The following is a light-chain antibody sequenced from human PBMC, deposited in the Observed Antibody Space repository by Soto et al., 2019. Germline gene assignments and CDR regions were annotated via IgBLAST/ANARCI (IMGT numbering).Light chain of an antibody. Sequence: QSVPTQPPSASGSPGQSVTFSCTGTSSDVGGYNYVSWYQQYPGKAPKLMIYEVYERPSGVPDRFSGSKSGNTASLTVSGLQPEDEADYYCSAYAGSSTWVFGGGTRVTVL. CDR1: SSDVGGYNY. CDR2: EVY. CDR3: SAYAGSSTWV. V-gene: IGLV2-8*01. J-gene: IGLJ2*01.